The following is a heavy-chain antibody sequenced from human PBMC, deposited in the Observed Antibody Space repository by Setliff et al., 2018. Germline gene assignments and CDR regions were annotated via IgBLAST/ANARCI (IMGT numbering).Heavy chain of an antibody. D-gene: IGHD3-10*02. J-gene: IGHJ4*02. CDR1: GESFSNNY. CDR2: SDHGGNT. CDR3: ARTLFRELFPLDS. V-gene: IGHV4-34*01. Sequence: SETLSLTCSVYGESFSNNYWSWIRQSPGKGLEWIGESDHGGNTTTHPSLKSRLTMSVDTSKNQFSLKLTSVTAADTAVYYCARTLFRELFPLDSWGQGTLVTVSS.